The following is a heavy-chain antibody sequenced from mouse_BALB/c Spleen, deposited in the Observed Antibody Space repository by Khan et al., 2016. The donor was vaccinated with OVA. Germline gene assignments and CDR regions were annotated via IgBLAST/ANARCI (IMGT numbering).Heavy chain of an antibody. CDR2: INTYTGEP. J-gene: IGHJ4*01. CDR3: ARPPYFSYVMVY. Sequence: LVESGPELKKPGETVKISCKASGYTFTNFGINWVRQAPGKGLKWMGWINTYTGEPTYADDFKGRFAFSLEASASTAYLQIINLKNEDTATYFCARPPYFSYVMVYWGQGTSVIVSS. CDR1: GYTFTNFG. V-gene: IGHV9-3-1*01. D-gene: IGHD2-10*01.